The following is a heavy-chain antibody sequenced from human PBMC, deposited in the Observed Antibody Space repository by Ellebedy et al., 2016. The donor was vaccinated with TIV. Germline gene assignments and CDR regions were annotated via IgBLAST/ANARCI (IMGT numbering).Heavy chain of an antibody. CDR3: AKDLPGSGYDWDH. J-gene: IGHJ4*02. CDR2: ISYDGSNK. Sequence: GESLKISCAASGFPFDSYVMNRVRQAPGKGLEWVALISYDGSNKYFADSVQGRFAISRDNSQNTLYLLMNSLRADDTALYYCAKDLPGSGYDWDHWGQGTLVTVSS. CDR1: GFPFDSYV. D-gene: IGHD5-12*01. V-gene: IGHV3-30*09.